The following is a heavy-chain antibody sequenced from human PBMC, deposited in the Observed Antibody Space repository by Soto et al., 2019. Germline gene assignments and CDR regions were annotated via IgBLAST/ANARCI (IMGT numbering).Heavy chain of an antibody. CDR1: GYSFTSYW. D-gene: IGHD4-17*01. CDR3: ARWGDYKGAGNYYGMDV. CDR2: IYPGDSDT. V-gene: IGHV5-51*01. J-gene: IGHJ6*02. Sequence: PGESLKISCKGSGYSFTSYWIGWVRQMPGKGLEWMGIIYPGDSDTRYSPSFRGQVTISADKSISTAYLQWSSLKASDTAIYYCARWGDYKGAGNYYGMDVWGQGTTVTAP.